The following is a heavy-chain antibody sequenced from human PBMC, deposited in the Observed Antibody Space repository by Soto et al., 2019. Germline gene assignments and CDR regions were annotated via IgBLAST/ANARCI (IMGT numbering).Heavy chain of an antibody. CDR2: IIPIFGTA. CDR1: GATFSSYS. CDR3: ARDGGRHSGGIDY. J-gene: IGHJ4*02. V-gene: IGHV1-69*01. Sequence: QVQLVQSGAEVKKPGSSVKVSCKASGATFSSYSINWVRQAPGQGLEWMGEIIPIFGTANNAQKFQGRVTITADESTSTAYMELSSLRSEDTAVYYCARDGGRHSGGIDYWGQGTLVTVSS. D-gene: IGHD1-26*01.